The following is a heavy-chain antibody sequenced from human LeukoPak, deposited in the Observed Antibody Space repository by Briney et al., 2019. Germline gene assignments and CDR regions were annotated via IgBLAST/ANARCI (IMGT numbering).Heavy chain of an antibody. J-gene: IGHJ4*02. CDR2: ISGSGGST. CDR1: GFTFSSYA. Sequence: GGSLRLSCAASGFTFSSYAMSWVRQAPGKGLEWVSAISGSGGSTYYADSAKGRFTISRDNSKNTLYLQMNSLRAEDTAVYYCATSGYSYGVVDYWGQGTLVTVSS. V-gene: IGHV3-23*01. D-gene: IGHD5-18*01. CDR3: ATSGYSYGVVDY.